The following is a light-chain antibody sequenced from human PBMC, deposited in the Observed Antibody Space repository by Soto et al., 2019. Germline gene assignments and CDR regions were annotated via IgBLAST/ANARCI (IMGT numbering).Light chain of an antibody. CDR3: HQYDNWPPLT. J-gene: IGKJ4*01. CDR1: QSVSSN. Sequence: EIVMTQSPATLSVSPGERATLSCRASQSVSSNLAWYQQKPGQAPRLLIYGASTRATGIPARFSGSGSGTEFTLTISSLQSEDFALYYCHQYDNWPPLTFGGGTKVEIK. V-gene: IGKV3-15*01. CDR2: GAS.